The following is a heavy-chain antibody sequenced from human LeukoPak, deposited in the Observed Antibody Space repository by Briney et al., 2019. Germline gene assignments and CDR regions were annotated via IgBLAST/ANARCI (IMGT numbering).Heavy chain of an antibody. J-gene: IGHJ5*02. CDR1: GFTFSSYE. Sequence: PGGSLRLSCAASGFTFSSYEMNWVRQAPGKGLEWVSYISSSGSTIYYADSVKGRFTISRDNAKNSPYLQMNSLRAEDTALYYCARDFRPYSSGWYWFDPWGQGTLVTVSS. CDR3: ARDFRPYSSGWYWFDP. CDR2: ISSSGSTI. V-gene: IGHV3-48*03. D-gene: IGHD6-19*01.